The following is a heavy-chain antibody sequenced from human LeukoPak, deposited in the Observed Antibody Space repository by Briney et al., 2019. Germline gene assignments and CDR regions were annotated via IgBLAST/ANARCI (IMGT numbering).Heavy chain of an antibody. Sequence: GGSLRLSCAASGFTFSSYAMHWVRQAPGKGLEWVAVISYDGSNKYYADSVKGRFTISRDNSKNTLYLQMNSLRAEDTAVYYCARDRGYCSSTSCYTELLSYWFDPWGQGTLVAVSS. CDR1: GFTFSSYA. J-gene: IGHJ5*02. CDR2: ISYDGSNK. D-gene: IGHD2-2*02. CDR3: ARDRGYCSSTSCYTELLSYWFDP. V-gene: IGHV3-30-3*01.